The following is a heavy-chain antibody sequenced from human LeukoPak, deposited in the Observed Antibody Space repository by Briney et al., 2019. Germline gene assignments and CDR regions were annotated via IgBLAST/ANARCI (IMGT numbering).Heavy chain of an antibody. CDR1: GVSISSGGYY. J-gene: IGHJ4*02. CDR2: IYYSGST. V-gene: IGHV4-31*03. CDR3: ARFTSRILTGYFYYFDY. Sequence: SQTLSLTCTVSGVSISSGGYYWSWIRQHPGTGLEWIGYIYYSGSTYYNPSLKSRVTISVDTSKNQFSLKLSSVTAADTAVYYCARFTSRILTGYFYYFDYWGQGTLVTVSS. D-gene: IGHD3-9*01.